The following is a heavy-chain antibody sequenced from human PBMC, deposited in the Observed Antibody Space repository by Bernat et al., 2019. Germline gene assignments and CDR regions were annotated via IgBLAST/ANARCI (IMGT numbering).Heavy chain of an antibody. D-gene: IGHD3-22*01. Sequence: QVQLQESGPGLVKPSQTLSLTCTVSGGSISSGDYYWSWIRQHPGKGLDWIGFIYYSGSTYYNPSLQSRVTISVDTSKNQFSLSLSSVTAADTAVYYCARRAYDSSGYHYVWYFDLWGRGTLVTVSS. CDR1: GGSISSGDYY. J-gene: IGHJ2*01. CDR2: IYYSGST. CDR3: ARRAYDSSGYHYVWYFDL. V-gene: IGHV4-30-4*08.